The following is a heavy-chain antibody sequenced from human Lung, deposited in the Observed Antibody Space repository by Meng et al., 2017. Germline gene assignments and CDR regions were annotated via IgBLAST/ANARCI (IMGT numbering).Heavy chain of an antibody. D-gene: IGHD3-10*01. CDR2: IWFDGSKA. V-gene: IGHV3-33*01. CDR1: GFTLSYFG. CDR3: TRDQLWFGDFDY. Sequence: GQLGEVGGGVVQPGKSLGLACAASGFTLSYFGMHWVRQAPGKGLEWLAIIWFDGSKAYYADSVKGRFTISRDNSKNTVYLQMNSLRGEDTAVYYCTRDQLWFGDFDYWGQGTLVTVSS. J-gene: IGHJ4*02.